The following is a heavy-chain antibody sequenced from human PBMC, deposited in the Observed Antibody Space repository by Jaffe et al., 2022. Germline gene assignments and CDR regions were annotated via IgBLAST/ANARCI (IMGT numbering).Heavy chain of an antibody. D-gene: IGHD5-12*01. CDR1: GGSFSGYY. Sequence: QVQLQQWGAGLLKPSETLSLTCAVYGGSFSGYYWSWIRQPPGRGLEWIGEINHSGSTNYNPSLKSRVTISVDTSKNQFSLKLSSVTAADTAVYYCARASIGWLRMRSWYFDLWGRGTLVTVSS. J-gene: IGHJ2*01. CDR3: ARASIGWLRMRSWYFDL. CDR2: INHSGST. V-gene: IGHV4-34*01.